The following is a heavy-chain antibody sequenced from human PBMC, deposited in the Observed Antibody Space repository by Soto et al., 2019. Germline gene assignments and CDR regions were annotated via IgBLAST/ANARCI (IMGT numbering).Heavy chain of an antibody. V-gene: IGHV3-74*03. J-gene: IGHJ4*02. CDR1: GLTFNNYW. CDR3: AGGDYAGAGTFYLTDH. D-gene: IGHD3-10*01. Sequence: EVQLVESGGGLVQPGGSLRLSCTVSGLTFNNYWMHWVRQAPGKGPVWVSRISGVGRTTTYADSVRGRFTISRDNAKNTVYLQMDSLRAEDTAVYYCAGGDYAGAGTFYLTDHWGQGSLVTVSS. CDR2: ISGVGRTT.